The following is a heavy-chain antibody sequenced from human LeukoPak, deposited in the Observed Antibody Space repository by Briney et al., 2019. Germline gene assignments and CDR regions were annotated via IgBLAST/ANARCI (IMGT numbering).Heavy chain of an antibody. J-gene: IGHJ5*02. D-gene: IGHD3-22*01. CDR3: ARVPYYYDSSGYQAKQNWFDP. Sequence: PSETLSLTCAVYGGSFSGYYWSWIRQPPGKGLEWIGEINHSRSTNYNPSLKSRVTISVDTSKNQFSLKLSSVTAADTAVYYCARVPYYYDSSGYQAKQNWFDPWGRGTLVTVSS. CDR2: INHSRST. V-gene: IGHV4-34*01. CDR1: GGSFSGYY.